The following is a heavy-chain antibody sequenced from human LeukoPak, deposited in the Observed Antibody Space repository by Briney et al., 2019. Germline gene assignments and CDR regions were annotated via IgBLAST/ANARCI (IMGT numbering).Heavy chain of an antibody. J-gene: IGHJ4*02. Sequence: PSETLSLTCTVSGESINSFYWSWIRQPAGKGLEWIGRIYTSGSTNYNPSLKSRVTMSVDTSKNQFSLKLSSVTAADTAVYYCARDYYDILTGYWGGFDYWGQGTLVTVSS. D-gene: IGHD3-9*01. CDR2: IYTSGST. CDR1: GESINSFY. CDR3: ARDYYDILTGYWGGFDY. V-gene: IGHV4-4*07.